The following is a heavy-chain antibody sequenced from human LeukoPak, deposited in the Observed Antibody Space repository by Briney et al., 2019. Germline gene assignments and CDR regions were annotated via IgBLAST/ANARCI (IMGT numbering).Heavy chain of an antibody. V-gene: IGHV3-7*03. J-gene: IGHJ5*02. Sequence: GSLRLSCTASGFTFRNYWMNWVRQAPGKGLEWVANIKPDGSDKRCVDSVKGRFTISRDNAKTSLFLQMNSLRAEDTAVYYCAKRGLRGNWFHPWGQGTLVTVSS. CDR1: GFTFRNYW. D-gene: IGHD4-17*01. CDR2: IKPDGSDK. CDR3: AKRGLRGNWFHP.